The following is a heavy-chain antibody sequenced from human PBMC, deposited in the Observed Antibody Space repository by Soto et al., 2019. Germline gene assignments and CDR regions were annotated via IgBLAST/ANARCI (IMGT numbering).Heavy chain of an antibody. CDR1: GGSISSGGYY. V-gene: IGHV4-31*03. CDR2: IYYSGST. D-gene: IGHD2-15*01. J-gene: IGHJ6*02. Sequence: SETLSLTCTVSGGSISSGGYYWSWIRQHPGKGLEWIGYIYYSGSTYYNPSLKSRVTISVDTSKNQFSLKLSSVTAADTAVYYCARVDVGYCSGGSCYNYYYYGMDVWGQGTTVTVSS. CDR3: ARVDVGYCSGGSCYNYYYYGMDV.